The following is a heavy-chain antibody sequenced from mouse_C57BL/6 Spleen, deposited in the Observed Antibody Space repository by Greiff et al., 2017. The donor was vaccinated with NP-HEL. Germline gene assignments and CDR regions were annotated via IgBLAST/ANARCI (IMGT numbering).Heavy chain of an antibody. Sequence: VQLQQSGPVLVKPGASVKMSCKASGYTFTDYYMNWVKQSHGKSLEWIGVINPYNGGTSYNQKFKGKATLTVDKSSSTAYMELNSLTSEDSAVYNCARRGVASYAMGYWGQGTSVTVSS. CDR2: INPYNGGT. J-gene: IGHJ4*01. V-gene: IGHV1-19*01. D-gene: IGHD1-1*02. CDR1: GYTFTDYY. CDR3: ARRGVASYAMGY.